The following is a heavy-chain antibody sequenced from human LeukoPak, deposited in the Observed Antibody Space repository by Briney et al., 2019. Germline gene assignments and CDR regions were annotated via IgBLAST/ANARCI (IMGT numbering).Heavy chain of an antibody. D-gene: IGHD1-26*01. Sequence: GGSLRLSCAASGFTFSSYWMLWVRQAPGKGLVWVSRINSDGSSTSYADSVKGRFTISRDNAKNTLYLQMNSLRAEDTAVYYCARGPPSGSYGMGAFDIWGQGTMVTVSS. J-gene: IGHJ3*02. V-gene: IGHV3-74*01. CDR3: ARGPPSGSYGMGAFDI. CDR1: GFTFSSYW. CDR2: INSDGSST.